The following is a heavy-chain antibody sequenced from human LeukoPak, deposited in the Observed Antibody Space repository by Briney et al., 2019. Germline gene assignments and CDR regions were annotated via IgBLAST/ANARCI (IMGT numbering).Heavy chain of an antibody. CDR1: GFTCSSYA. V-gene: IGHV3-23*01. D-gene: IGHD1/OR15-1a*01. Sequence: GGSLRLSCAASGFTCSSYAMSWLRRAPGKGLEWVSAISDSGGGTYYADSVKGRFTISRDNAKSSLYLQMNSLRVEDTAVYYCARGTYYFEKWGPGTLVTVSS. J-gene: IGHJ4*02. CDR2: ISDSGGGT. CDR3: ARGTYYFEK.